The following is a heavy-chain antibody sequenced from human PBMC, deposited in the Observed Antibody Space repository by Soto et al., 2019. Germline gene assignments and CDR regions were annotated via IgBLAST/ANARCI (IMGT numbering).Heavy chain of an antibody. CDR2: ISYDGSNK. CDR3: AKLERPPPYGDYVDY. V-gene: IGHV3-30*18. J-gene: IGHJ4*02. D-gene: IGHD4-17*01. CDR1: GFTFSSYG. Sequence: PGGSLRLSCAASGFTFSSYGMHWVRQAPGKGLEWVAVISYDGSNKYYADSVKGRFTISRDNSKNTLYLQMNSLRAEDTAVYYCAKLERPPPYGDYVDYWGQGTLVTVSS.